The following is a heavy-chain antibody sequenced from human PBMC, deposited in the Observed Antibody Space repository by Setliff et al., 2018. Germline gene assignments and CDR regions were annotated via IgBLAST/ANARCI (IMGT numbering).Heavy chain of an antibody. Sequence: GASVKVSCKSSGYSFIDYYIHWIRQAPGQGLEWMGWVNPHGGGTNFAQKFQGRVTVTTDTSINAAYLELRSLTSDDTAVYYCSRGRRGSTWTSDSWGQGTLVTVSS. J-gene: IGHJ4*02. CDR1: GYSFIDYY. D-gene: IGHD6-13*01. V-gene: IGHV1-2*02. CDR2: VNPHGGGT. CDR3: SRGRRGSTWTSDS.